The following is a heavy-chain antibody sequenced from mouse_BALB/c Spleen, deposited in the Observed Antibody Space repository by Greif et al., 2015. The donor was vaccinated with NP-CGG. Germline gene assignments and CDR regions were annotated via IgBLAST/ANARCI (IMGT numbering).Heavy chain of an antibody. CDR1: GFAFSSYD. CDR2: ISSGGGST. Sequence: EVKLMESGGGLVKPGGSLKLSCAASGFAFSSYDMSWVRQTPEKRLEWVAYISSGGGSTYYPDTVKGRFTISRDNAKNTLYLQMSSLKSEDTAMYYCARHGGKSPWFAYWGQGTLVTVSA. J-gene: IGHJ3*01. V-gene: IGHV5-12-1*01. CDR3: ARHGGKSPWFAY. D-gene: IGHD1-1*02.